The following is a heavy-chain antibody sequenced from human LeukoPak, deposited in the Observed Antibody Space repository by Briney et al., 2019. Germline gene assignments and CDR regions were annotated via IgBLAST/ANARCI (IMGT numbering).Heavy chain of an antibody. CDR2: INSDGSST. Sequence: PGGSLRLSCAASGFTFSSYWMHWVRQAPGKGLVWVSRINSDGSSTSYADSVKGRFTISRDNSKNTLYLQMNSLRAEDTAVYYCARLRLWFGDAFDIWGQGAMVTVSS. CDR1: GFTFSSYW. J-gene: IGHJ3*02. CDR3: ARLRLWFGDAFDI. D-gene: IGHD3-10*01. V-gene: IGHV3-74*01.